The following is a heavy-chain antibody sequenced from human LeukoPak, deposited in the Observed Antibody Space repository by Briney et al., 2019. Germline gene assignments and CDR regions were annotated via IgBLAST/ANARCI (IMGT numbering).Heavy chain of an antibody. CDR2: IDSDGSST. J-gene: IGHJ4*02. CDR3: ARENPPGLPKKALH. Sequence: RRSLRPSCAPSGFALSNYWMHWVRQAPGKGLVLVSRIDSDGSSTSYADSVKGRFTISRDNAKNTLYLQMNSLRAEDTAVYYCARENPPGLPKKALHWGQGTLVTVS. CDR1: GFALSNYW. V-gene: IGHV3-74*01.